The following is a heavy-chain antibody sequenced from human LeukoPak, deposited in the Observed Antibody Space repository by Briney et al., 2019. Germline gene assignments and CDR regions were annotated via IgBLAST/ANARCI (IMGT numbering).Heavy chain of an antibody. Sequence: PSETLSLTCTVSGGSISSNDYYWGWIRQPPGKGLEWIGNIYYSGSTYYNPSLKSRLTISIDTSKNQFSLNLTSVTVADTAEYYCAKQPFRSGWFAPFHSWGQGMLVTVSS. J-gene: IGHJ4*02. CDR3: AKQPFRSGWFAPFHS. CDR1: GGSISSNDYY. D-gene: IGHD6-19*01. CDR2: IYYSGST. V-gene: IGHV4-39*07.